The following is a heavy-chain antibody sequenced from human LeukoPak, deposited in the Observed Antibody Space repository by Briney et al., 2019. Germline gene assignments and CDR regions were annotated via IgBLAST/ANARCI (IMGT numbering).Heavy chain of an antibody. D-gene: IGHD4-17*01. CDR2: ISGSGGST. CDR1: GFTFSSYA. CDR3: AKDLSPDYGEPDYAY. Sequence: GGSLRLSCAASGFTFSSYAMSWVRPAPGKGLEWVSAISGSGGSTYYADSVTGRFPISRANSKNKLYRPMNRLRAQAPAGVYRAKDLSPDYGEPDYAYWGQGPLVRVSS. J-gene: IGHJ4*02. V-gene: IGHV3-23*01.